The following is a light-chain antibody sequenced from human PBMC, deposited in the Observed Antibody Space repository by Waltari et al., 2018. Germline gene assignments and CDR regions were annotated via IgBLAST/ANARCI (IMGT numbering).Light chain of an antibody. V-gene: IGKV1-33*01. J-gene: IGKJ2*01. CDR1: QDIDNY. CDR2: DAS. CDR3: QQHHNLPYT. Sequence: DIQMTQSPSSLSASVGDRVTITCQATQDIDNYLNWYHQKPGEAPKLLIYDASYLQPGAPSRGSGGGYGTDFTFTISSLQPDDIGTYYCQQHHNLPYTFGQGTK.